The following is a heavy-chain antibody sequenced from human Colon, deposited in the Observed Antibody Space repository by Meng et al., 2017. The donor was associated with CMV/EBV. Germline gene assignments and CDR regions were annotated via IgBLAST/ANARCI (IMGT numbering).Heavy chain of an antibody. D-gene: IGHD6-6*01. CDR1: GFDFNFYA. CDR2: ISGNGINT. V-gene: IGHV3-23*01. Sequence: GGSLRLSCAASGFDFNFYAMTWVRQAPGKGLEWVSLISGNGINTYYADSVKGRFTISRDNSKNTVYLQMNSLRAEDTAVYFCAKTIGPGTLARPFDPWGQGTLVTVSS. CDR3: AKTIGPGTLARPFDP. J-gene: IGHJ5*02.